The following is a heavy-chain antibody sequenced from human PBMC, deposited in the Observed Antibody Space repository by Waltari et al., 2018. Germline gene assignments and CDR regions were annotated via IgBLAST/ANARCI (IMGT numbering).Heavy chain of an antibody. D-gene: IGHD2-2*01. V-gene: IGHV3-7*02. CDR3: LLCSEVTAATGFFDY. CDR2: IKQDGSEK. Sequence: EVQLVESGGGLVQPGGSLRLSCAASGFTLSGYWMNWVRQAPGKGLEWVANIKQDGSEKYYADSVKGRFTISRDNARNSLYLQMNSLRVEDTAVYYCLLCSEVTAATGFFDYWGQGTLVTVSS. J-gene: IGHJ4*02. CDR1: GFTLSGYW.